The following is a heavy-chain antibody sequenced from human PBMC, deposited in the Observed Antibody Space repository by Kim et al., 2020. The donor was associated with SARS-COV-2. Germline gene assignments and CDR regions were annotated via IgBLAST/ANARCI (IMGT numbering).Heavy chain of an antibody. J-gene: IGHJ3*02. CDR3: ARDRPGGYYSGDAFDI. Sequence: KLQGRVTMTTDTSTSTAYMELRSLRSDDTAVYYCARDRPGGYYSGDAFDIWGQGTMVTVSS. V-gene: IGHV1-18*01. D-gene: IGHD3-22*01.